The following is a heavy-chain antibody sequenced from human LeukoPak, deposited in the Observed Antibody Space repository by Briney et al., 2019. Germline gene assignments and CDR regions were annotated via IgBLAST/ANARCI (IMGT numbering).Heavy chain of an antibody. CDR1: GGSISSYY. Sequence: SETLSLTCTVSGGSISSYYWSWIRQPPGKGLEWIGYIYYSGSTNYNPSLKSRVTISVDTSTNQFSLKLSSVTAADTAVYYCAREGHYYDSSGYPNYYYYYMDVWGKGTTVTVSS. CDR3: AREGHYYDSSGYPNYYYYYMDV. D-gene: IGHD3-22*01. CDR2: IYYSGST. V-gene: IGHV4-59*12. J-gene: IGHJ6*03.